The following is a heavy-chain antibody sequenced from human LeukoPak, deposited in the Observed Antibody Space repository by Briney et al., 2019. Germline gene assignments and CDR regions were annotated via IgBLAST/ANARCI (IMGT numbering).Heavy chain of an antibody. Sequence: SETLSLTCTVSGVPISSDYWNWIRQPAGKGLEWIGRIYTSGSTNYNPSLKSRVTMSVDTSKNEISLKLTSMTAADTAVYYCARDLDGEDYGNAFDIWGHGTMVTVSS. CDR2: IYTSGST. CDR1: GVPISSDY. J-gene: IGHJ3*02. V-gene: IGHV4-4*07. D-gene: IGHD4-17*01. CDR3: ARDLDGEDYGNAFDI.